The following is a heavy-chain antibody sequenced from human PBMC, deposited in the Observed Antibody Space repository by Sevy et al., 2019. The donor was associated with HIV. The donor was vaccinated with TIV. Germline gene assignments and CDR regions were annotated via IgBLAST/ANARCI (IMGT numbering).Heavy chain of an antibody. CDR2: ISDDGNNK. V-gene: IGHV3-30*04. Sequence: GGSLRLSCTAFGFTFSTYAMYWVRQAPGKGLEWVAVISDDGNNKNYADSVKGGLTITKDNSKNTLYLQMNSLRADDTAVYYCASHYYDSTGYYFPLEYWGQGTRVTVSS. CDR1: GFTFSTYA. CDR3: ASHYYDSTGYYFPLEY. J-gene: IGHJ4*02. D-gene: IGHD3-22*01.